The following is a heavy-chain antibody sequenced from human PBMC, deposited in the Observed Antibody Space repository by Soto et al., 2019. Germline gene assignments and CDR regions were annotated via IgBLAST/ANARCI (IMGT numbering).Heavy chain of an antibody. CDR3: ARDRYYYDTSGYDFIGY. J-gene: IGHJ4*02. D-gene: IGHD3-22*01. Sequence: RASVKVSCKASGYTFTSYGISWVRQAPGQGLEWMGWISAYNGNTNYAQKIQGRVTMTTDTSTSTAYMELRSLRSDDTAVYYCARDRYYYDTSGYDFIGYWGQGTLVTVS. V-gene: IGHV1-18*04. CDR2: ISAYNGNT. CDR1: GYTFTSYG.